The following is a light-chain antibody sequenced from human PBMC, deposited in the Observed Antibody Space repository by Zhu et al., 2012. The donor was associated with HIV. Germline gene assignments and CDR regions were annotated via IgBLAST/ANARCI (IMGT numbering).Light chain of an antibody. CDR3: HQYNNWPPT. CDR1: QSVGTN. CDR2: RAS. Sequence: ETVLTQSPATLSVSPGERGTLSCRASQSVGTNLAWYQQKPGQVPRLLIYRASDKAIGIPDRFSGSGSGTEFTLTISSLQSEDFAVYYCHQYNNWPPTFDQGTKVEIK. J-gene: IGKJ1*01. V-gene: IGKV3-15*01.